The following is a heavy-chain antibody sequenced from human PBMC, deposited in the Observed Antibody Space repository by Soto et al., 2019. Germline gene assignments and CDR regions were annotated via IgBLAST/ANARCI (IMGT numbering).Heavy chain of an antibody. V-gene: IGHV3-9*02. Sequence: EVQLVESGGGLVQPGRSLRLSCVASGFIADDYAMHWVRQAPGKGLEWVSGISSNSATINYADSVKGRFTISRDNAKNSLFLQMNSLRPEDPAFYYCVKVMKWGGMTTIHYFDSWGQGTLVTVSS. D-gene: IGHD4-17*01. CDR1: GFIADDYA. CDR2: ISSNSATI. CDR3: VKVMKWGGMTTIHYFDS. J-gene: IGHJ4*02.